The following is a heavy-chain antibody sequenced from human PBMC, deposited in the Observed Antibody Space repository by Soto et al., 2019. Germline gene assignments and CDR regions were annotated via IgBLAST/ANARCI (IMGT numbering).Heavy chain of an antibody. V-gene: IGHV4-31*03. CDR2: IYYSGST. Sequence: SGPLSLTCTVSGGSISSGGYYWSWIRQHPGKGLEWIGYIYYSGSTYYNPSLKSRVTISVDTSKNQFSLKLSSVTAADTAVYYCARGGRYCSGGSCYPRGPFDYWGQGTLVTVSS. CDR1: GGSISSGGYY. D-gene: IGHD2-15*01. J-gene: IGHJ4*02. CDR3: ARGGRYCSGGSCYPRGPFDY.